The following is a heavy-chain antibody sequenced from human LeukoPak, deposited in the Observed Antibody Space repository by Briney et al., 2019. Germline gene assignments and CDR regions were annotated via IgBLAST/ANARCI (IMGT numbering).Heavy chain of an antibody. V-gene: IGHV3-33*01. CDR3: TTLESRVLLWFGDPIDY. Sequence: PGRSLRLSCAASGFTFSSYGMHWVRQAPGKGLEWVAVIWYDGSNKYYADSVKGRFTISRDNSKNTLYLQMNSLRAEDTAVYYCTTLESRVLLWFGDPIDYWGQGTLVTVSS. CDR1: GFTFSSYG. CDR2: IWYDGSNK. D-gene: IGHD3-10*01. J-gene: IGHJ4*02.